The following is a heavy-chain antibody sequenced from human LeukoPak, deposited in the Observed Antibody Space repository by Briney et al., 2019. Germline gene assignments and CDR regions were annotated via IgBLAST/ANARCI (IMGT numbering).Heavy chain of an antibody. CDR2: ISYDGSNK. CDR3: ARFPDYDFWSGYFYYYCGMDV. Sequence: PGGSLRLSCAASGFTFSSYAMHWVRQAPGKGLEWVAVISYDGSNKYYADSVKGRFTISRDNSKNTLYLQMNSLRAEDTAVYYCARFPDYDFWSGYFYYYCGMDVWGQETTVTVSS. CDR1: GFTFSSYA. V-gene: IGHV3-30-3*01. D-gene: IGHD3-3*01. J-gene: IGHJ6*02.